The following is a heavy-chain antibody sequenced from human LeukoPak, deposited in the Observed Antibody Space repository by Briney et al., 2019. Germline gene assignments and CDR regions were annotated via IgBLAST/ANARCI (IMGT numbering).Heavy chain of an antibody. CDR1: VYTFTSCD. CDR3: TRGSSGRRDN. CDR2: MNPNSGNT. D-gene: IGHD6-19*01. V-gene: IGHV1-8*01. Sequence: ASVKVSCKASVYTFTSCDINWVRQATGQGLEWMGWMNPNSGNTGYGQSFQGRITMTRDISIGTAYMELSNLTSEDTAIYYCTRGSSGRRDNWGQGTLVTVSA. J-gene: IGHJ4*02.